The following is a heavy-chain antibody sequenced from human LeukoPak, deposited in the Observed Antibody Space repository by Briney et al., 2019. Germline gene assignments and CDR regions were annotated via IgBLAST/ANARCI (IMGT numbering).Heavy chain of an antibody. CDR3: ARDPESKGVVSAAITHLGVDY. J-gene: IGHJ4*02. CDR1: GYGFTSYY. D-gene: IGHD2-2*01. CDR2: INPSDGST. Sequence: SVKLSFNAAGYGFTSYYMHWVRQPPGQGHEWMGIINPSDGSTSYDQKFPGRVPMTRDTSTSTVYMELSSQRSEDTAVYYCARDPESKGVVSAAITHLGVDYWGQGTLVTVSS. V-gene: IGHV1-46*01.